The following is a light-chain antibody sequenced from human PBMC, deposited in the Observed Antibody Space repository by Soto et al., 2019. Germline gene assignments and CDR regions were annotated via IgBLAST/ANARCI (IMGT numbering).Light chain of an antibody. J-gene: IGLJ2*01. V-gene: IGLV2-14*03. CDR2: DVN. CDR3: SSYTTSTTRV. CDR1: SSDVGVYDF. Sequence: QSVLTQPASVSGSPGQSITISCAGTSSDVGVYDFVSWYQQHPGKAPKLLIYDVNNRPAGISNRFSGSKSGNTASLTISGLQAEYEADYYCSSYTTSTTRVFGGGTKLTVL.